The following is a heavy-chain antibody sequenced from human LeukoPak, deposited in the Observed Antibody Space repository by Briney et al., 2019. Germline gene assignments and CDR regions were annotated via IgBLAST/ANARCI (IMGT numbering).Heavy chain of an antibody. Sequence: PGGSLRLSCVASGFTFSSYLMSWVRQAPGKGLEWVANIKGDGSDNHYVESVRGRFTISRDNGKNSLYLQINSLRAADTAVYYCARELGVNTFDCWGQGTLVTVSS. D-gene: IGHD2-8*01. V-gene: IGHV3-7*01. CDR1: GFTFSSYL. CDR3: ARELGVNTFDC. J-gene: IGHJ4*02. CDR2: IKGDGSDN.